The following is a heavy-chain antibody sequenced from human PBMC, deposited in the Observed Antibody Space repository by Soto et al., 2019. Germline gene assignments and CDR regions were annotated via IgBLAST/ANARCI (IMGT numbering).Heavy chain of an antibody. CDR3: ARDKRRSAVGAPGDWFDP. V-gene: IGHV4-59*01. D-gene: IGHD6-19*01. Sequence: SGTPALTCTVSGGAISSYDWSWIRQPPGKGLEWIGYIYYSGSTNYNPSLKSRVTISVDTSKNQFSLKLSSVTAADTAVYYCARDKRRSAVGAPGDWFDPWGQGTLVTVSS. CDR2: IYYSGST. J-gene: IGHJ5*02. CDR1: GGAISSYD.